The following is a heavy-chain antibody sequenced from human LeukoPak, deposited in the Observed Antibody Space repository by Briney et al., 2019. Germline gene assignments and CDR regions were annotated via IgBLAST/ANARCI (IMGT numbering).Heavy chain of an antibody. Sequence: ASVKVSCKASGHTSTTYAIHWVRQAPGQGLEWMGWINAGNGNIKYSQKFQGRVTITGDTSASTAYMELSSLRSEDTAVYYCARGYCSSTSCYMDVWGQGTTVTVSS. V-gene: IGHV1-3*01. D-gene: IGHD2-2*01. J-gene: IGHJ6*02. CDR2: INAGNGNI. CDR1: GHTSTTYA. CDR3: ARGYCSSTSCYMDV.